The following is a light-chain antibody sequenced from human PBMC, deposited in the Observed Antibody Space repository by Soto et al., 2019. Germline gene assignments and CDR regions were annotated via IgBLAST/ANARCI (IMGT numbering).Light chain of an antibody. J-gene: IGKJ3*01. Sequence: DIQMTQSPSSLSASVGDRVTITCQASQDISNYLNWYQQKPGKAPKLLIYDASNLETAVPSRFSGSGSGTDFTLAISSLQPEDIATYYCQQYDNLPLTFGPGTKVDIK. CDR3: QQYDNLPLT. CDR2: DAS. CDR1: QDISNY. V-gene: IGKV1-33*01.